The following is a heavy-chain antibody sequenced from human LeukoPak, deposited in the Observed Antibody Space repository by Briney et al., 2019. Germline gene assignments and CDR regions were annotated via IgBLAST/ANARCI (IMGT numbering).Heavy chain of an antibody. CDR1: GFTVSSNY. CDR3: ARGYSSSWYLD. D-gene: IGHD6-13*01. Sequence: PGGSLRLSCAASGFTVSSNYVSWVRQAPGKGLEWVSVIYSGGSTYYADSVKGRFTISRDNAKKSLSLQVNSLRADDTAVYYCARGYSSSWYLDWGQGTLVTVSS. V-gene: IGHV3-66*01. CDR2: IYSGGST. J-gene: IGHJ4*02.